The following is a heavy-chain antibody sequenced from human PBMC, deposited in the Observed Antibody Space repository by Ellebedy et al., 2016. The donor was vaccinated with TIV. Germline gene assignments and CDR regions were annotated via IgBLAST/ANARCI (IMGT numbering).Heavy chain of an antibody. CDR3: ARDMAWGNERVNDALDI. CDR1: GFSFSSYW. CDR2: IKQDGSEK. V-gene: IGHV3-7*01. Sequence: GESLKISCAASGFSFSSYWMSWVRQAPGKGLEWVANIKQDGSEKYYVDSVKGRFTISRDNAENSLYLQMTSLRADDTAVYYCARDMAWGNERVNDALDIWGQGTMVTVSP. J-gene: IGHJ3*02. D-gene: IGHD7-27*01.